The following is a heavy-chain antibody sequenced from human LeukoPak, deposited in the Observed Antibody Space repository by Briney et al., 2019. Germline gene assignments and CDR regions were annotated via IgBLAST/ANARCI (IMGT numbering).Heavy chain of an antibody. CDR3: ARRGTDYGDPGTRRSFDY. D-gene: IGHD4-17*01. CDR2: INHSGST. V-gene: IGHV4-39*07. Sequence: PSETLSLTCTVSGGSISSSHYYWDWIRQPPGKGLEWIGEINHSGSTNYNPSLKSRVTISVDTSKNQFSLKLSSVTAADTAVYYCARRGTDYGDPGTRRSFDYWGQGTLVTVSS. CDR1: GGSISSSHYY. J-gene: IGHJ4*02.